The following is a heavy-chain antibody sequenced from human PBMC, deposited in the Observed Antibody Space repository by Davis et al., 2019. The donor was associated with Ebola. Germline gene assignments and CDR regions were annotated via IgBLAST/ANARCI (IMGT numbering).Heavy chain of an antibody. J-gene: IGHJ4*02. CDR2: IYYSGST. V-gene: IGHV4-59*08. Sequence: SETLSLTCTVSGGSISSYYWSWIRQPPGKVLHWIGYIYYSGSTNYNPSLKSRVTISVDTSKNQFSLKLSSVTAADTAVYYCARRRSYFDYWGQGTLVTVSS. CDR1: GGSISSYY. CDR3: ARRRSYFDY.